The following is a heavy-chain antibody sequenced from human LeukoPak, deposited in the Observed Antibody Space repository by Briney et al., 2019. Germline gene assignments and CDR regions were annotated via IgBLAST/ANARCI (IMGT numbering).Heavy chain of an antibody. CDR1: GFTFSSYG. CDR2: ISYDGSNK. V-gene: IGHV3-30*18. CDR3: AKSAPEYYDFWSGADY. D-gene: IGHD3-3*01. Sequence: GGSLRLSCAASGFTFSSYGMHWVRQAPGEGLEWVAVISYDGSNKYYADSVKGRFTISRDNSKNTLYLQMNSLRAEDTAVYYCAKSAPEYYDFWSGADYWGQGTLVTVSS. J-gene: IGHJ4*02.